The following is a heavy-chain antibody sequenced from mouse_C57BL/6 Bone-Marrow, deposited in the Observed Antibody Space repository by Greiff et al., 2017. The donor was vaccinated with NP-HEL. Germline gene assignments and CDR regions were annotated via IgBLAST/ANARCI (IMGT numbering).Heavy chain of an antibody. J-gene: IGHJ3*01. D-gene: IGHD2-3*01. V-gene: IGHV1-61*01. CDR1: GYTFTSYW. Sequence: VQLQQPGAELVRPGSSVKLSCKASGYTFTSYWMDWVKQRPGQGLEWIGNIYPSDSETHYNQKFKDKATLTVDKSSSTAYMQLSSLTSEDSAVYYGATSDGPWFAYWGQGTLVTVSA. CDR2: IYPSDSET. CDR3: ATSDGPWFAY.